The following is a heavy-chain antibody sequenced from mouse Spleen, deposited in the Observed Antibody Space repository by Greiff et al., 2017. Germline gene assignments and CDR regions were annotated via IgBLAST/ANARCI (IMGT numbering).Heavy chain of an antibody. CDR2: ISSGGGNT. D-gene: IGHD2-3*01. CDR1: GFTFSSYT. J-gene: IGHJ2*01. V-gene: IGHV5-9*04. CDR3: ASYDGYYNY. Sequence: EVQLVESGGGLVKPGGSLKLSCAASGFTFSSYTMSWVRQTPAKRLEWVATISSGGGNTYYPDSVKGRFTISRDNARNTLYLQMSSLRSEDTAMYYCASYDGYYNYWGQGTTLTVSS.